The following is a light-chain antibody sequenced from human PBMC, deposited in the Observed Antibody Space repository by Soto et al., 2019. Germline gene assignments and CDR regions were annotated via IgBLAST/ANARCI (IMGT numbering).Light chain of an antibody. CDR3: QQYGSSPCT. Sequence: EIVLTQSPCTLSLSPGERATLSCRASQSVSRCYLAWYQQKPGQAPRLLIYGASSRATGIPDRFSGSGSGTDFTLTISRLEPEDFAVYYCQQYGSSPCTFGQGTKLEI. CDR1: QSVSRCY. V-gene: IGKV3-20*01. J-gene: IGKJ2*02. CDR2: GAS.